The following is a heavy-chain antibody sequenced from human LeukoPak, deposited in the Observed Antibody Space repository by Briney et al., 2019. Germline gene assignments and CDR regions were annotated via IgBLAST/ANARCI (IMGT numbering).Heavy chain of an antibody. V-gene: IGHV4-59*01. Sequence: SETLSLTCPVSGGSISSYYWSWIRQPPGKGLEWIGYIYYSGSTNYNPSLKSRVTISVDTSKNQFSLKLSSVTAADTAVYYCARRPHNYYDSSGYYFDPWGQGTLVTVSS. CDR3: ARRPHNYYDSSGYYFDP. CDR2: IYYSGST. D-gene: IGHD3-22*01. J-gene: IGHJ5*02. CDR1: GGSISSYY.